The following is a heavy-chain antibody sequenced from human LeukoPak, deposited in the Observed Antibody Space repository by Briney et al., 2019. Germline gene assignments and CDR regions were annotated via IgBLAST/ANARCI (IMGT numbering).Heavy chain of an antibody. Sequence: PGGSLRLSCAASGFTFSIYAMPWVRQAPVKALEWVAFISSDGSNKYYADSVKGRFTISRDNSKNTLYLQMNGLRDEDTAVYYCDPHDSAPQFWGQGTLVTVSS. V-gene: IGHV3-30-3*01. CDR3: DPHDSAPQF. J-gene: IGHJ1*01. CDR1: GFTFSIYA. CDR2: ISSDGSNK. D-gene: IGHD5-18*01.